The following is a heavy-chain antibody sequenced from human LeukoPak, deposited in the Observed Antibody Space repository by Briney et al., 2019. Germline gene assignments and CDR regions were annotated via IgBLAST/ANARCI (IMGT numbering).Heavy chain of an antibody. D-gene: IGHD1-26*01. V-gene: IGHV4-38-2*02. CDR1: GYSLSSGYY. CDR2: IYHSGST. Sequence: SETLSLTCTVSGYSLSSGYYWGWIRQPPGKGLEWIGSIYHSGSTYYNPSLKSRVTISVDTPKNQFSLKLSSVTAADTGVYYCAKGLGSYYFDYWGQGTLVTVSS. CDR3: AKGLGSYYFDY. J-gene: IGHJ4*02.